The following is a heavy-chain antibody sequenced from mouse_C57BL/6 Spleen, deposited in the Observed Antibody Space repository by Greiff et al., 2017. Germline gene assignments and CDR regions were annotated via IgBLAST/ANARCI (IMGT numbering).Heavy chain of an antibody. V-gene: IGHV1-15*01. Sequence: QVHVKQSGAELVRPGASVTLSCKASGYTFTDYEMHWVKQTPVHGLEWIGAIDPETGGTAYNQKFKGKAILTADKSSSTAYMELRSLTSEDSAVYYCTREDYDYGFAYWGQGTLVTVSA. CDR1: GYTFTDYE. J-gene: IGHJ3*01. CDR3: TREDYDYGFAY. CDR2: IDPETGGT. D-gene: IGHD2-4*01.